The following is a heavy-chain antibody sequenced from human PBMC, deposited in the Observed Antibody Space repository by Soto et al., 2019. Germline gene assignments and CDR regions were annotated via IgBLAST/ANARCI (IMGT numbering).Heavy chain of an antibody. CDR2: ISAYNGNT. CDR3: ARDQNVLLWFGELSSFDY. CDR1: GYTFTSYG. J-gene: IGHJ4*02. Sequence: QVQLVQSGAEVKKPGASAKVSCKASGYTFTSYGISWVRQAPGQGLEWMGWISAYNGNTNYAQKLQGRVTMTTDTSTSTAYMELRSLRSDDTAVYYCARDQNVLLWFGELSSFDYWGQGTLVTVSS. D-gene: IGHD3-10*01. V-gene: IGHV1-18*01.